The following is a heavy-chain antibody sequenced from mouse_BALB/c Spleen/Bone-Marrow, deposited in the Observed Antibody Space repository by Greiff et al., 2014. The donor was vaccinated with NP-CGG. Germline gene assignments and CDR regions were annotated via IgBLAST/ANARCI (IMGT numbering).Heavy chain of an antibody. Sequence: EVMLVESGGDLVKPGGSLKLSCAASGFTFSTYGMSWVRQTPDKRLGWVAAISNGGIYTYYPDTVKGRFTISRDNAKNTLYLQMSSLKSEDTAMYYCVRPYDYGTWFAYWGQGTLVTVSA. CDR3: VRPYDYGTWFAY. D-gene: IGHD2-4*01. CDR2: ISNGGIYT. V-gene: IGHV5-6*02. CDR1: GFTFSTYG. J-gene: IGHJ3*01.